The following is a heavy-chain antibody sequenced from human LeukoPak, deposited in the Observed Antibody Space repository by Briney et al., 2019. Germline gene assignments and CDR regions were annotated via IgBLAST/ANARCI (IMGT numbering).Heavy chain of an antibody. D-gene: IGHD6-19*01. Sequence: PSETLSLTCTVSGGSISTYYWSWIRQSPGKGLEWIGYVYFSGSTNYNPSLESRVAISVDTSKNQFSLKLNSVTAADTAIYYCARGHYSKQWQLMYYFDYWGQGALVTVSS. CDR3: ARGHYSKQWQLMYYFDY. CDR1: GGSISTYY. V-gene: IGHV4-59*01. CDR2: VYFSGST. J-gene: IGHJ4*02.